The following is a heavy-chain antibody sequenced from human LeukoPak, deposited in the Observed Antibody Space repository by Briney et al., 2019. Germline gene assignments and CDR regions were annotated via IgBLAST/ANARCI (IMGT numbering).Heavy chain of an antibody. CDR1: GYTFTGYY. D-gene: IGHD3-10*01. V-gene: IGHV1-46*01. CDR2: INPSGGST. Sequence: ASVKVSCKASGYTFTGYYMHWERQAPGQGLEWMGIINPSGGSTSYAQKFQGRVTMTRDTSTSTVYMELSSLRSEDTAVYYCARDHAAKITMVRGVTGAFDIWGQGTMVTVSS. J-gene: IGHJ3*02. CDR3: ARDHAAKITMVRGVTGAFDI.